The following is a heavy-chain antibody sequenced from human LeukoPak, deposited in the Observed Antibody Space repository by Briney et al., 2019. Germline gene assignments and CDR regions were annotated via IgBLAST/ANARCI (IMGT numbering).Heavy chain of an antibody. CDR2: IEWDDDK. CDR1: GFSLSTSGMC. V-gene: IGHV2-70*01. J-gene: IGHJ3*02. CDR3: ARTIVATIPDAFDI. D-gene: IGHD5-12*01. Sequence: ESGPTLVNPTQTLTLTCTFSGFSLSTSGMCVSWIRQPPGKALEWLALIEWDDDKYYSTSLKTRLTISKDTSKNQVVLTMTNMDPVDTATYYCARTIVATIPDAFDIWGQGTMVTVSS.